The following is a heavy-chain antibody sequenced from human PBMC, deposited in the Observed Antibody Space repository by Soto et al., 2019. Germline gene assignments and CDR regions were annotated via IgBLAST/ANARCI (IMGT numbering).Heavy chain of an antibody. CDR2: INSSGGST. CDR3: ARDRVLLGYCGGGSCYDFDY. D-gene: IGHD2-15*01. Sequence: ASVKVSCKASGYTFTSYYMHWVRQAPGQELEWMGIINSSGGSTSYAQKFQGRVTMTRDTSTSTVYMELSSLRSEDTAVYYCARDRVLLGYCGGGSCYDFDYWGQGTLVTVSS. J-gene: IGHJ4*02. CDR1: GYTFTSYY. V-gene: IGHV1-46*01.